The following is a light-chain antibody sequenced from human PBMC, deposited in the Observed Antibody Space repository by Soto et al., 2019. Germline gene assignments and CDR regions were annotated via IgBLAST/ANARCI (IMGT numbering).Light chain of an antibody. CDR3: QVWDSSSDPRGV. Sequence: SYELTQPPSVSVAPGKTARITCGGNNIGSKSVHWYQQKPGQAPVLVIYYDSDRPSGIHERFSGSNSGNTATLTISRVEAGDEADYDCQVWDSSSDPRGVFGTGTKLTVL. CDR1: NIGSKS. J-gene: IGLJ1*01. CDR2: YDS. V-gene: IGLV3-21*04.